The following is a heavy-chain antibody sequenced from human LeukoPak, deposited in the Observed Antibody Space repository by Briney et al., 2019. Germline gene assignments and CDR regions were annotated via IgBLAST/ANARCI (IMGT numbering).Heavy chain of an antibody. J-gene: IGHJ4*02. Sequence: GGSLRLSCSASGFRFSGYWMSWVRQAPGKGLEWVANMKQDGGEKYYVDSVKGRFTISRDNAKNSLYLQMNSLRAEDTAVYYCARGGSGSYPDFDYWGQGTLVTVSS. V-gene: IGHV3-7*04. D-gene: IGHD3-10*01. CDR1: GFRFSGYW. CDR2: MKQDGGEK. CDR3: ARGGSGSYPDFDY.